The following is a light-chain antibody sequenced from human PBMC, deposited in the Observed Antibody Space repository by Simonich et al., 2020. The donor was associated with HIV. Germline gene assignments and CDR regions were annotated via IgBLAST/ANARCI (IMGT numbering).Light chain of an antibody. Sequence: DIVMTQSPDSLAVSLGERAPINCKSSRNLLYNSNHKNNLAWYQQKPGQPPNLLIYWASTRESGVPARFSASGSGTDFTLTISSLQAEDVAVYYCQQYYTTPPTFGQGTKVEIK. CDR2: WAS. V-gene: IGKV4-1*01. CDR1: RNLLYNSNHKNN. CDR3: QQYYTTPPT. J-gene: IGKJ1*01.